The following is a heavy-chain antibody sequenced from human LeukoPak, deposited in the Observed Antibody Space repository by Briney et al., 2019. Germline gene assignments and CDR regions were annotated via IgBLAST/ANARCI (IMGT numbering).Heavy chain of an antibody. CDR3: ARGVAVAVHYYYYMDV. J-gene: IGHJ6*03. Sequence: SETLSLTRAVYGGSFSGYYWSWIRQPPGKGLEWIGEINHSGSTNYNPSLKSRVTISVDTSKNQFSLKLSSVTAADTAVYYCARGVAVAVHYYYYMDVWGKGTTVTVSS. CDR1: GGSFSGYY. CDR2: INHSGST. V-gene: IGHV4-34*01. D-gene: IGHD6-19*01.